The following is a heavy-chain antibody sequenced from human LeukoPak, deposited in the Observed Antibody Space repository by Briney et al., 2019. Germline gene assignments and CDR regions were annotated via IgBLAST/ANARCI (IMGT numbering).Heavy chain of an antibody. J-gene: IGHJ4*02. Sequence: GAALQISCKGSGCGFTSYWIGWGRPMPGKGRGWRGIIYPGDSDTRYSPSFQGQVTISADKSISTAYLQWSSLKASDTAMYYCARRLCGGSCYSAHFDYWGQGTLVTVSS. V-gene: IGHV5-51*01. CDR1: GCGFTSYW. CDR3: ARRLCGGSCYSAHFDY. CDR2: IYPGDSDT. D-gene: IGHD2-15*01.